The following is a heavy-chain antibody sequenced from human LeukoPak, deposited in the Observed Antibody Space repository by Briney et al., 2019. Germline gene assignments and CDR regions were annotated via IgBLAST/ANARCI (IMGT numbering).Heavy chain of an antibody. CDR3: ARGGDYHAFDI. Sequence: GGSLRLSCADSGFTFSSYWMHWVRQAPGKGLVWVSRIDSDGSSTIYADSVKGRFTMSRDNAKNTLYLQMNSLRAEDTAVYYCARGGDYHAFDIWGQGTMVTVSS. CDR2: IDSDGSST. D-gene: IGHD4-17*01. J-gene: IGHJ3*02. CDR1: GFTFSSYW. V-gene: IGHV3-74*01.